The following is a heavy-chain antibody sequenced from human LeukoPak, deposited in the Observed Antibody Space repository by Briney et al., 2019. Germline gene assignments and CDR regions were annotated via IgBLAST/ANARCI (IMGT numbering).Heavy chain of an antibody. CDR3: ARDYGGSSLDY. CDR2: ISAYNGNT. D-gene: IGHD6-13*01. J-gene: IGHJ4*02. V-gene: IGHV1-18*04. CDR1: GYTFTGYY. Sequence: ASVKVSCKASGYTFTGYYMHWVRQAPGQGLEWMGWISAYNGNTNYAQKLQGRVTMTTDTSTSTAYMELRSLRSDDTAVYYCARDYGGSSLDYWGQGTLVTVSS.